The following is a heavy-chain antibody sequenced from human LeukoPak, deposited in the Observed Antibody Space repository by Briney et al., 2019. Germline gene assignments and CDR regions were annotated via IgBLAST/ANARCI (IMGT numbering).Heavy chain of an antibody. J-gene: IGHJ4*02. Sequence: GGSLRLSCAASGFTFSSYSMNWVRQAPGKGLXXVSYISGSSSXXXXAXXXXXXFTISXDNAKNSLYLQMNSLRAEDTAAYYCARDEWYRVDYWGQGTLVTVSS. D-gene: IGHD1-26*01. V-gene: IGHV3-48*01. CDR2: ISGSSSXX. CDR3: ARDEWYRVDY. CDR1: GFTFSSYS.